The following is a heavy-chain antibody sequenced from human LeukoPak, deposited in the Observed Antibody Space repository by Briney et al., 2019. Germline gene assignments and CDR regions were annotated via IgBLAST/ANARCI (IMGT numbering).Heavy chain of an antibody. Sequence: GGSLRLSCEASGFSFTNTWMSWVRQAPGKGLEWVGRVKSKADAGTTDYAAPVQGRFTISRDDSKNTLSLQMNSLKTEDTAVYYCATEGGSGSYYGDDAFDMWGQGTMVTVSS. CDR2: VKSKADAGTT. CDR1: GFSFTNTW. D-gene: IGHD3-10*01. V-gene: IGHV3-15*01. J-gene: IGHJ3*02. CDR3: ATEGGSGSYYGDDAFDM.